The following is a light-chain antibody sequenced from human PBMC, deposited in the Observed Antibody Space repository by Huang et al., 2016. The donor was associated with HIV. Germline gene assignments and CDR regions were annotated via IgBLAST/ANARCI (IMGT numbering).Light chain of an antibody. Sequence: IVLMQSPGTLSLSPGERATLSCRASQSVSNSYLAWYQQKPGQPPRLLIYGASSRATGIPNRFSGSGSGTAITRTISRLEAEDFAVYYCQQYGMSPRTFGQGTKLEIK. J-gene: IGKJ2*01. CDR1: QSVSNSY. V-gene: IGKV3-20*01. CDR2: GAS. CDR3: QQYGMSPRT.